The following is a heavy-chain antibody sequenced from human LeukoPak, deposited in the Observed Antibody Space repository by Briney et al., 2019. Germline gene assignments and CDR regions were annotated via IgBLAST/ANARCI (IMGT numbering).Heavy chain of an antibody. Sequence: ASVKVSCKAPGYTFTSYAMHWVRQAPGQRLEWMGWINAGNGNTKYSQKFQGRVTITRDTSASTAYMELSSLRSEDTAVYYCARDNGEVTMVRGGGQYYFDYWGQGTLVTVSS. D-gene: IGHD3-10*01. CDR1: GYTFTSYA. J-gene: IGHJ4*02. CDR3: ARDNGEVTMVRGGGQYYFDY. V-gene: IGHV1-3*01. CDR2: INAGNGNT.